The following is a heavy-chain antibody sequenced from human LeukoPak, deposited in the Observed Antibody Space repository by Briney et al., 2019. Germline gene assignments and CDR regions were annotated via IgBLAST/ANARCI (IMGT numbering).Heavy chain of an antibody. Sequence: YSGSTNYNPSLKSRVTISVDTSKNQFSLKLSSVTAADTAVYYCARQDTMDDYGEVVDAFDIWGQGTMVTVSS. V-gene: IGHV4-59*08. J-gene: IGHJ3*02. CDR2: YSGST. D-gene: IGHD4-17*01. CDR3: ARQDTMDDYGEVVDAFDI.